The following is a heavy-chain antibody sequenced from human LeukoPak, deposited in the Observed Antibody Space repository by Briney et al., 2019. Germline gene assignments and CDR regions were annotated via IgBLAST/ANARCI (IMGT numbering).Heavy chain of an antibody. CDR3: ARHRRRSGDYWGPSDF. V-gene: IGHV4-34*01. CDR2: INPSGSP. Sequence: PSETLSLTCAVYGGSCDGYFCSWIRQPPGEGLEWIGEINPSGSPNYNPSLTRRVSVSVDPSKNQFSLRLSSVTAADTAVYYCARHRRRSGDYWGPSDFWGQGTLVTVSS. CDR1: GGSCDGYF. J-gene: IGHJ4*02. D-gene: IGHD3-3*01.